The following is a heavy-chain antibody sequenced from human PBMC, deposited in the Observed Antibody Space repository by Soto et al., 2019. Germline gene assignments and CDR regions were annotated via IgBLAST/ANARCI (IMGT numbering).Heavy chain of an antibody. Sequence: SETLSLTCAVYGGSFSGYYWSWIRQPPGKGLEWIGEINHSGSTNYNPSLKSRVTISVDTSKNQFSLKLSSVTAADTAVYYCARWVTATYSYFDYWGQGTLVTVSS. V-gene: IGHV4-34*01. CDR1: GGSFSGYY. D-gene: IGHD5-12*01. J-gene: IGHJ4*02. CDR2: INHSGST. CDR3: ARWVTATYSYFDY.